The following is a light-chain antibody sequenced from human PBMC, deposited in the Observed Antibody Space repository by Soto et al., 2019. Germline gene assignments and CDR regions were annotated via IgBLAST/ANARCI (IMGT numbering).Light chain of an antibody. CDR1: ISDFVVYNY. CDR2: GVS. V-gene: IGLV2-14*01. Sequence: QSALTQPASVSGSPGQSITISCTGTISDFVVYNYVSWYQQHPGKAPKLMIYGVSNRPSGVSNRFSGSKSGNTASLTISGLQAEDEADYYCSSYTSSNTLYVFGTGTKVTVL. CDR3: SSYTSSNTLYV. J-gene: IGLJ1*01.